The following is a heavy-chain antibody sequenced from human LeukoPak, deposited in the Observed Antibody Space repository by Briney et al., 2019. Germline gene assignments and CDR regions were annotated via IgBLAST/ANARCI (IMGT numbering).Heavy chain of an antibody. J-gene: IGHJ4*02. D-gene: IGHD3-10*01. Sequence: GGSLRLSCAASGFTFSSYEMNWVRQSPGKGLEWVSYISSSGSTIYYADSVKGRFTISRDNAKNSLYLQMNSLRAEDTAVYYCASSQVIGTHRYGSAYFDYWGQGTLVTVSS. CDR2: ISSSGSTI. CDR1: GFTFSSYE. V-gene: IGHV3-48*03. CDR3: ASSQVIGTHRYGSAYFDY.